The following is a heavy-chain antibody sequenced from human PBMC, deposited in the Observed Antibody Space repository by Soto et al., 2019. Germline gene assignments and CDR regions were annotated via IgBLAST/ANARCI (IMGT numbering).Heavy chain of an antibody. CDR2: ISAYNGNT. CDR3: ARDQTTVTTSSPFDY. D-gene: IGHD4-17*01. J-gene: IGHJ4*02. Sequence: ASVKVSCKASGYTFISYGISWVRQAPGQGLEWMGWISAYNGNTNYAQKLQGRVTMTTDTSTSTAYMELRSLRSDDTAVYYCARDQTTVTTSSPFDYWGQGTLVTVSS. V-gene: IGHV1-18*01. CDR1: GYTFISYG.